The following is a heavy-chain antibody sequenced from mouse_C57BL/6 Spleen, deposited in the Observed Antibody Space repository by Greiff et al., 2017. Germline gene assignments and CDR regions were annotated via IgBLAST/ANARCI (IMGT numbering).Heavy chain of an antibody. CDR2: IDPSSGYT. V-gene: IGHV1-7*01. J-gene: IGHJ4*01. CDR1: GYTFTSYW. CDR3: AIRPRSSDYELYAMDY. Sequence: QVQLQQPGAELVKPGASVKLSCKASGYTFTSYWMHWVKQRPGQGLEWIGYIDPSSGYTKYNQKFKDKATLTADKSSSPAYMQLSSLTSEDSAVYYCAIRPRSSDYELYAMDYWGQGTAVTVSS. D-gene: IGHD2-13*01.